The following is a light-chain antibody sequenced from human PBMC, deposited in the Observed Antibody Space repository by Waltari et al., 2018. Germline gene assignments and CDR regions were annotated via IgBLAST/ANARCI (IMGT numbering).Light chain of an antibody. CDR2: DVF. CDR1: SSDVGVYAY. Sequence: QSALTQPASVSGSPGQSITISCTGTSSDVGVYAYVSWYQQHPGKVPKLIIYDVFKRPSGVSSRFSGSKSGNTASLTISGLQTDDGADYYCASYTTSNTLLFGGGTKLTVL. V-gene: IGLV2-14*03. CDR3: ASYTTSNTLL. J-gene: IGLJ2*01.